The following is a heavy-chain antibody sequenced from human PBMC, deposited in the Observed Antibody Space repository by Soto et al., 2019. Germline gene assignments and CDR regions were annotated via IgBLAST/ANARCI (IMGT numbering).Heavy chain of an antibody. Sequence: GGSLRVSCVASGFSMSTHALTGVRQAPGKGLDWVSSFSGRSGDTYYAASVKGRFTISGDSSKNTVILQMNNLRADDTAVYYSARDGSACPNYFDSWGQGIQVTVSS. CDR3: ARDGSACPNYFDS. J-gene: IGHJ4*02. CDR2: FSGRSGDT. CDR1: GFSMSTHA. D-gene: IGHD6-19*01. V-gene: IGHV3-23*01.